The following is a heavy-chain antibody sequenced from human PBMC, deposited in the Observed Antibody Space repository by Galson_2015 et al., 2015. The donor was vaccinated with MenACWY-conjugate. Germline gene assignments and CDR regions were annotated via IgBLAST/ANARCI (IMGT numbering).Heavy chain of an antibody. Sequence: SLRLSCAASGFTLGTYCMSWVRQAPGKGLEWVANIKSGGSEKYYVDSVKGLFAISRDNAKSSLYLQMNSLRAEDTAVYYCARIATAVTDHYFDYWGQGTLVTVSS. J-gene: IGHJ4*02. V-gene: IGHV3-7*01. CDR3: ARIATAVTDHYFDY. CDR1: GFTLGTYC. CDR2: IKSGGSEK. D-gene: IGHD6-13*01.